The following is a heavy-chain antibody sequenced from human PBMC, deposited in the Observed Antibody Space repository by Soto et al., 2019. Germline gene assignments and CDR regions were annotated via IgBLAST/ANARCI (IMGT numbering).Heavy chain of an antibody. CDR1: GFTFSSYG. V-gene: IGHV3-30*03. Sequence: QVQLVESGGGVGQPGRSLRLYCAASGFTFSSYGMLWVRQAPGKGLEWVAVISYDGSNKYYADSVKGRFTISIDNSKNTLYLQMNSLRAEDTAVYYFARSPYIVSYLAYFDYWGQGTLVTVSS. CDR3: ARSPYIVSYLAYFDY. J-gene: IGHJ4*02. D-gene: IGHD1-26*01. CDR2: ISYDGSNK.